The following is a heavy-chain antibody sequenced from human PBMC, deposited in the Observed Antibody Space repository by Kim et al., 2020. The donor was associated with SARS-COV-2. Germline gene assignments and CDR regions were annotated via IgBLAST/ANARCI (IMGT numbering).Heavy chain of an antibody. CDR3: AREAYDSSGYYYFIDY. D-gene: IGHD3-22*01. Sequence: SETLSLTCTVSGGSISSYYWSWIRQPPGKGLEWIGYIYYSGSTNYNPSLKSRVTISVDTSKNQFSLKLSSVTAADTAVYYCAREAYDSSGYYYFIDYWGQGTLVTVSS. V-gene: IGHV4-59*01. J-gene: IGHJ4*02. CDR2: IYYSGST. CDR1: GGSISSYY.